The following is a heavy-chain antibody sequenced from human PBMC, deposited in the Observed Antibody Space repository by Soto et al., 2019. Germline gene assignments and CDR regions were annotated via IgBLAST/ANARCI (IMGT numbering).Heavy chain of an antibody. D-gene: IGHD5-12*01. V-gene: IGHV1-69*06. CDR2: IIPIFGTA. CDR1: GGTFSSYA. CDR3: ARLKMATIPGPLDY. J-gene: IGHJ4*02. Sequence: GPSVKVSCKASGGTFSSYAISWVRQAPGQGLEWMGGIIPIFGTANYAQKFQGRVTITADKSTSTAYMELSSLRSEDTAVYYCARLKMATIPGPLDYWGQGTLVTVSS.